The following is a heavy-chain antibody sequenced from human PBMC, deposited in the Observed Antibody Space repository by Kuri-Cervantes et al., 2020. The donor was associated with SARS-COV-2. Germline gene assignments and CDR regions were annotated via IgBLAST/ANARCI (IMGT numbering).Heavy chain of an antibody. CDR1: GFTFSSYA. CDR3: AREQLVPYNWFDP. V-gene: IGHV3-30-3*01. CDR2: ISYDGSNK. D-gene: IGHD6-6*01. J-gene: IGHJ5*02. Sequence: LSLTCAASGFTFSSYAMSWVRQAPGKGLEWVAVISYDGSNKYYADSVKGRFTISRDNSKNTLYLQMNSLRAEDTAVYYCAREQLVPYNWFDPWGQGTLVTVSS.